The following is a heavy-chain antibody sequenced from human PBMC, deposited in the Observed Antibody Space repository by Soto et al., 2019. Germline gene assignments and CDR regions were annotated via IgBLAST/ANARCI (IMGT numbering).Heavy chain of an antibody. CDR3: AKGYCGGDCYLEGD. V-gene: IGHV3-23*01. CDR1: GFTFSSYA. Sequence: EVQLLESGGGLVQPGGSLRLSCAASGFTFSSYAMSWVRQAPGKGLEWVSAISGSGGSTYYADSVKGRFTISRDISKNTLYLQMNSLRAEDTAVYYCAKGYCGGDCYLEGDWGQGTLVTVSS. CDR2: ISGSGGST. J-gene: IGHJ4*02. D-gene: IGHD2-21*02.